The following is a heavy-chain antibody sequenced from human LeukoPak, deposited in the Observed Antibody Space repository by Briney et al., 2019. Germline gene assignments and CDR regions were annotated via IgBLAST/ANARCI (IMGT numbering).Heavy chain of an antibody. CDR2: IHYSGST. Sequence: SETLSLTCTVSGGSISSSSYYWGWIRQPPGKGLEWIGSIHYSGSTNYNPSLKSRVTISVDTSKNQFSLRLSSVTAADTAVYYCAREGSYDILTGYYPRGKFDYWGQGTLVTVSS. V-gene: IGHV4-39*07. CDR3: AREGSYDILTGYYPRGKFDY. CDR1: GGSISSSSYY. J-gene: IGHJ4*02. D-gene: IGHD3-9*01.